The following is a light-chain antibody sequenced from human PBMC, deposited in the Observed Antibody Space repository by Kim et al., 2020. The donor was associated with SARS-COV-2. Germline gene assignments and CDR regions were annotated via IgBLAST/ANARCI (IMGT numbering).Light chain of an antibody. J-gene: IGKJ4*01. V-gene: IGKV3-11*01. CDR3: QQRSDWPPA. CDR1: QSVSSY. CDR2: DAS. Sequence: LSPGDRATPSCRASQSVSSYLAWYQQKPGQAPRLLIYDASNRATGIPARFSGSGSGTDFTLTINSLEPEDFAVYYCQQRSDWPPAFGGGTKVEIK.